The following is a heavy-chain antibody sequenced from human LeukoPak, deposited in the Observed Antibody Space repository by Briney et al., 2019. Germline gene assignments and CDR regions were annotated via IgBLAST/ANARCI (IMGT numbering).Heavy chain of an antibody. CDR3: AKGWSCDY. D-gene: IGHD1-26*01. CDR2: ISDSGGKT. CDR1: GFTFSNSA. J-gene: IGHJ4*02. V-gene: IGHV3-23*01. Sequence: PGGSLRLSCAASGFTFSNSAMTWVRQAPGKGLEWVSAISDSGGKTHYADSVKGRFTISRDNSKNTLYLQMNSLRVEDTAIYYCAKGWSCDYWGQGTLITVSS.